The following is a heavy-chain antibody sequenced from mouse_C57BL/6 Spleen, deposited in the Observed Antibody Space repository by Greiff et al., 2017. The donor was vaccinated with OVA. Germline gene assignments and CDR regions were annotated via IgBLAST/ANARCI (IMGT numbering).Heavy chain of an antibody. V-gene: IGHV1-82*01. CDR3: ARDPYYGSSSYAMDY. CDR2: IYPGDGDT. CDR1: GYAFSSSW. D-gene: IGHD1-1*01. J-gene: IGHJ4*01. Sequence: QVQLKESGPELVKPGASVKISCKASGYAFSSSWMNWVKQRPGKGLEWIGRIYPGDGDTNYNGKFKGKATLTADKSSSTAYMQLSSLTSEDSAVYFCARDPYYGSSSYAMDYWGQGTSVTVSS.